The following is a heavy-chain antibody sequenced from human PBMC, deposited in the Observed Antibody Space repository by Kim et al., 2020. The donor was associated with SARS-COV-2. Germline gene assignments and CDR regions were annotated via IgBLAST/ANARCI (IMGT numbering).Heavy chain of an antibody. CDR2: IYYGST. D-gene: IGHD6-19*01. J-gene: IGHJ4*02. CDR1: GGSISSSSYY. CDR3: ARSYGGSGWYKDC. V-gene: IGHV4-39*07. Sequence: SETLSLTCTVSGGSISSSSYYWGWIRQPPGKGLEWIGSIYYGSTYYNPSLKSRVTISVDTSKNQFSLKLSSVTAADTAVYYCARSYGGSGWYKDCWGQGTLVTVSS.